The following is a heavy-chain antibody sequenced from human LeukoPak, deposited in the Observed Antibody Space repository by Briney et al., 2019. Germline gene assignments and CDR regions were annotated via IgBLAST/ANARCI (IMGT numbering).Heavy chain of an antibody. J-gene: IGHJ4*02. Sequence: GASVKVSCKASGGTFSSYAISWVRQAPGQGLEWMGGIIPIFGTANYAQKFQGRVTITADESTSTAYMELSSLRSEDTAVYYCARATYYYGSGSYYIPLGYWGQGTLVTVSS. V-gene: IGHV1-69*01. CDR2: IIPIFGTA. D-gene: IGHD3-10*01. CDR3: ARATYYYGSGSYYIPLGY. CDR1: GGTFSSYA.